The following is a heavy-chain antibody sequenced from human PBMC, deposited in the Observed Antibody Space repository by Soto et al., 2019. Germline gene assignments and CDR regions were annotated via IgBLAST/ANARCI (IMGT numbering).Heavy chain of an antibody. J-gene: IGHJ3*02. V-gene: IGHV4-39*01. CDR3: ASPRRITMVRGVTVSGAFDI. CDR2: IYYSGST. CDR1: GGSISSSSYY. Sequence: QLQLQESGPGLVKPSETLSLTCTVSGGSISSSSYYWGWIRQPPGKGLEWIGSIYYSGSTYYNPSLSSRVTISVDTSKNQSSLKLSSVTAADTAVYYCASPRRITMVRGVTVSGAFDIWGQGTMVTVSS. D-gene: IGHD3-10*01.